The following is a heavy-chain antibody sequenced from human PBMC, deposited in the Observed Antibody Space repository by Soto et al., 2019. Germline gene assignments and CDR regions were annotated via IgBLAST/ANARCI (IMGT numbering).Heavy chain of an antibody. J-gene: IGHJ6*03. CDR1: GYTFTSYA. V-gene: IGHV1-3*01. D-gene: IGHD7-27*01. CDR3: ARGSSGANWGYNYYYYMDV. Sequence: ASVKVSCKASGYTFTSYAMHWVRQAPGQRLEWMGWINAGNGNTKYSQKFQGRVTITRDTSASTAYMELSSLRSEDTAVYYCARGSSGANWGYNYYYYMDVWGKGTTVTVSS. CDR2: INAGNGNT.